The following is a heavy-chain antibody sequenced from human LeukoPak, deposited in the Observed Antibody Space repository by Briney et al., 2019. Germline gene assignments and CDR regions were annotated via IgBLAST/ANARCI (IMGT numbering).Heavy chain of an antibody. V-gene: IGHV1-24*01. Sequence: ASVKVSCKASGYTFTGYYMHWVRQAPGQGLEWMGGFDPEDGETIYAQKFQGRVTMTEDTSTDTAYMELSSLRSEDTAVYYCAQPGLPKDGWFDPWGQGTLVTVSS. CDR2: FDPEDGET. CDR1: GYTFTGYY. D-gene: IGHD4-11*01. CDR3: AQPGLPKDGWFDP. J-gene: IGHJ5*02.